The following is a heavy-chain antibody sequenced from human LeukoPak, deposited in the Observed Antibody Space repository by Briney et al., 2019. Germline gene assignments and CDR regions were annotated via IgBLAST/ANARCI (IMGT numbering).Heavy chain of an antibody. CDR2: ISSSSSYI. J-gene: IGHJ3*02. CDR1: GFTFSSYS. CDR3: AKDLSGYCSSTSCGYAFDI. V-gene: IGHV3-21*01. D-gene: IGHD2-2*01. Sequence: PGGSLRLSCAASGFTFSSYSMNWVRQAPGKGLEWVSSISSSSSYIYYADSVKGRFTISRDNAKNSLYLQMNSLRAEDTAVYYCAKDLSGYCSSTSCGYAFDIWGQGTMVTVSS.